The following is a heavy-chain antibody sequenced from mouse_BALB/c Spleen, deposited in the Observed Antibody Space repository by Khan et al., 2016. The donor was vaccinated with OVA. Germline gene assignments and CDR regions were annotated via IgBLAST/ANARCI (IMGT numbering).Heavy chain of an antibody. J-gene: IGHJ3*01. Sequence: EVKLEESGPSLVQPSQTLSLTCSVTADSITSGFWSWIRKFPGNKLEYMGYMIYSGYTYYNPSLKGRFSITRHTSKNQYYLQLNSVTTEDTATYYCARSTYKYAFAYWGQGTRVTVSA. CDR2: MIYSGYT. CDR1: ADSITSGF. V-gene: IGHV3-8*02. D-gene: IGHD1-3*01. CDR3: ARSTYKYAFAY.